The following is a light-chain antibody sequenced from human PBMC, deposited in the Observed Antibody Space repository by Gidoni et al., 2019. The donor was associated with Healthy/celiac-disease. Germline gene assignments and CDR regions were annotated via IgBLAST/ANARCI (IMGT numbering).Light chain of an antibody. Sequence: LSPGERATLSCRASQSVSSSYLAWYQQKPGQAPRLLIYGASSRATGIPDRFSGSGSGTDFTLTISRLEPEDFAVYYCQQYGSSPPTFGQGTKVEIK. V-gene: IGKV3-20*01. CDR1: QSVSSSY. CDR2: GAS. J-gene: IGKJ1*01. CDR3: QQYGSSPPT.